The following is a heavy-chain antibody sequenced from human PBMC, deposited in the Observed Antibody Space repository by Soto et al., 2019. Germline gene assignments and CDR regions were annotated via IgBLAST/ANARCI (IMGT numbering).Heavy chain of an antibody. D-gene: IGHD6-13*01. CDR1: GFTFSSYG. CDR2: ISYDGSNK. J-gene: IGHJ1*01. CDR3: ANQPRYSSSWEFQH. Sequence: GGSLRLSCAASGFTFSSYGMHWVRQAPGKGLEWVAVISYDGSNKYYADSVKGRFTISRDNSKNTLYLQMNSLRAEDTAVYYCANQPRYSSSWEFQHWGQGTLVTVSS. V-gene: IGHV3-30*18.